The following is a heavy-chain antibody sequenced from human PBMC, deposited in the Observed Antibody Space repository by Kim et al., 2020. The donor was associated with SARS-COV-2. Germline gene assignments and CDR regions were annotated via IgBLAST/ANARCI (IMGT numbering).Heavy chain of an antibody. CDR3: ARVKRVFGVVIISYYYYYYMDV. Sequence: SETLSLTCTFYGGSFSGYYWSWIRQPPGKGLEWIGEINHSGSTNYNPSLKSRVTISVDTSKNQFSLKLSSVTAADTAVYYCARVKRVFGVVIISYYYYYYMDVWGKGTTVTVSS. J-gene: IGHJ6*03. D-gene: IGHD3-3*01. V-gene: IGHV4-34*01. CDR1: GGSFSGYY. CDR2: INHSGST.